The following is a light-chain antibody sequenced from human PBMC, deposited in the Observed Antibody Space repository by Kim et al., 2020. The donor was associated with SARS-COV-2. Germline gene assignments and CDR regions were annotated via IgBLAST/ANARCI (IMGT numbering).Light chain of an antibody. CDR3: CSYSGSYTYV. CDR1: SSDVGGYNS. J-gene: IGLJ1*01. V-gene: IGLV2-11*01. Sequence: GQSVTISCTGTSSDVGGYNSVSWYQQHPGKAPKLMIYDVSKRPSGVPDRFSGSKSGNTASLTISGLQAEDEADYYCCSYSGSYTYVFGTGTKVTVL. CDR2: DVS.